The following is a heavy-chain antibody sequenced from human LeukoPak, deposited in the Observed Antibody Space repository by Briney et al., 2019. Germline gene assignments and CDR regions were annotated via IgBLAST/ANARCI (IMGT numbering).Heavy chain of an antibody. J-gene: IGHJ4*02. Sequence: SVKVSCKASGFTFTSSAMQWVRQARGQRLEWIGWIVVGSGNTNYAQKFQERVTITRDMSTSTAYMELRSLRSDDTAVYYCARGRILGAAAFFDYWGQGTLVTVSS. V-gene: IGHV1-58*02. CDR2: IVVGSGNT. D-gene: IGHD6-13*01. CDR3: ARGRILGAAAFFDY. CDR1: GFTFTSSA.